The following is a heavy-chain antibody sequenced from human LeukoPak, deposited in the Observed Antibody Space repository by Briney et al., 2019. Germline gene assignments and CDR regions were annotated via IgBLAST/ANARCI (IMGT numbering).Heavy chain of an antibody. CDR2: INHSGST. D-gene: IGHD3-10*01. CDR3: ARRGFGELLNYYYGMDV. CDR1: GGSFSGYY. V-gene: IGHV4-34*01. Sequence: PSETLSLTCAVYGGSFSGYYWSWIRQPPGKGLEWIGEINHSGSTNHNPSLKSRVTISVDTSKNQFSLKLSSVTAADTAVYYCARRGFGELLNYYYGMDVWGKGTTVTVSS. J-gene: IGHJ6*04.